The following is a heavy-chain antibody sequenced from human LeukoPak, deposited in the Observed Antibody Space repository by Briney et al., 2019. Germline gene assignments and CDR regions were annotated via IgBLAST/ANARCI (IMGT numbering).Heavy chain of an antibody. V-gene: IGHV7-4-1*02. D-gene: IGHD3-9*01. CDR2: INTNTGNP. J-gene: IGHJ4*02. CDR3: ARAYDVLTGFYSGDY. Sequence: GASVKVSCKASGYTFTTYVMNWVRQAPGQGLEWMGWINTNTGNPTYAQGFTGRFVFSLDTSVSTAYLQINSLKSEDTAVYYCARAYDVLTGFYSGDYWGQGTLVTVSS. CDR1: GYTFTTYV.